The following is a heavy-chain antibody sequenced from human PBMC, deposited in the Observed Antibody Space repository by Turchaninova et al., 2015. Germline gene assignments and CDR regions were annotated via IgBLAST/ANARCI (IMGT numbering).Heavy chain of an antibody. CDR1: GHSFTSYW. CDR2: IYPGDSDT. Sequence: EVQLVQSGAEGTKPGASLRISCKGSGHSFTSYWIGWGRQMPGKGLEWMGIIYPGDSDTRYSPSFQGQVTISADKSISTAYLQWNSLKASDTAMYYCARLEGDSSSPFDYWGQGTLVTVSS. J-gene: IGHJ4*02. D-gene: IGHD6-6*01. V-gene: IGHV5-51*01. CDR3: ARLEGDSSSPFDY.